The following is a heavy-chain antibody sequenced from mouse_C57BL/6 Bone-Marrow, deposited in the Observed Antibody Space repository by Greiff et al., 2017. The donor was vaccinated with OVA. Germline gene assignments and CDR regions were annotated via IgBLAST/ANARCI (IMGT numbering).Heavy chain of an antibody. CDR1: GFTFSSYA. CDR2: ISSGGDYI. D-gene: IGHD2-1*01. Sequence: EVQVVESGEGLVKPGGSLKLSCAASGFTFSSYAMSWVRQTPEKRLEWVAYISSGGDYIYYADTVKGRFTISRDNARNTLYLQMSSLKSEDTAMYYCTREVFYYGNFDYWGQGTTLTVSS. V-gene: IGHV5-9-1*02. CDR3: TREVFYYGNFDY. J-gene: IGHJ2*01.